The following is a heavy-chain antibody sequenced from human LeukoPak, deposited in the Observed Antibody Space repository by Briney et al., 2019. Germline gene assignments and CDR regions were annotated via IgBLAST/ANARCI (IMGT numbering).Heavy chain of an antibody. CDR2: IYYSGST. V-gene: IGHV4-30-4*01. Sequence: SQTLSLTCTVSGGSISSGDYYWSWIRQPPGKGLEWIGYIYYSGSTYYNPSLKSRVTISVDTSKNQFSLKLSSVTAADTAVYYCARGGITMVRGVIITRALGCWGQGTLVTVSS. CDR1: GGSISSGDYY. D-gene: IGHD3-10*01. CDR3: ARGGITMVRGVIITRALGC. J-gene: IGHJ4*02.